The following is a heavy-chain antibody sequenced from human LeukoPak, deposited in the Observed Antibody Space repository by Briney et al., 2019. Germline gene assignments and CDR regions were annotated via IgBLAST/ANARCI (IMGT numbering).Heavy chain of an antibody. J-gene: IGHJ4*02. V-gene: IGHV4-34*01. CDR2: INHSGST. Sequence: GSLRLSCAASGFTFSSYAMTWVRQPPGKGLEWIGEINHSGSTNYNPSLKSRVTISVDTSKNQFSLKLSSVTAADTAVYYCASLSGSYWDYWGQGTLVTVSS. CDR3: ASLSGSYWDY. CDR1: GFTFSSYA. D-gene: IGHD1-26*01.